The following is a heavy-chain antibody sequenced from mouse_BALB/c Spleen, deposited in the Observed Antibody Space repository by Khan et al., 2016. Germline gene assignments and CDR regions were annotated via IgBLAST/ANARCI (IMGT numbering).Heavy chain of an antibody. V-gene: IGHV1S136*01. CDR2: INSYNDGT. D-gene: IGHD2-14*01. CDR1: GYTFTSYV. CDR3: ARLDRYRPWFAY. Sequence: VQLQQSGPDPVKPGASVKMSCKASGYTFTSYVMHWVKQKPGQGLEWIGHINSYNDGTKYNEKFKGKATPTSDKSSSTAYMEVSSRASEDSAFYCCARLDRYRPWFAYWGRGTMITVSA. J-gene: IGHJ3*01.